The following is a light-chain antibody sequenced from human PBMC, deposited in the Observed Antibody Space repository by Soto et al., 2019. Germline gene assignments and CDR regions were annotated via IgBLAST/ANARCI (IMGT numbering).Light chain of an antibody. CDR3: QQRSNWPPLT. J-gene: IGKJ4*01. V-gene: IGKV3-11*01. Sequence: EIVLTQSPATLSLSPGERAILSCRASQSVSKYLAWYQQKPGQAPRLLIYDASNRATGIPARFSGSGSGTDFTLTISSLEPEDFAVYYCQQRSNWPPLTFGGGTKVDIK. CDR2: DAS. CDR1: QSVSKY.